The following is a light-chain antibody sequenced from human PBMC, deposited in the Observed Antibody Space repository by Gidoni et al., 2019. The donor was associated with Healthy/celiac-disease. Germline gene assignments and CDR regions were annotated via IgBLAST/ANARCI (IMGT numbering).Light chain of an antibody. J-gene: IGLJ2*01. CDR2: RNN. Sequence: QSVLTQPPSASGTPGQRVTISCSGSSSNIGSNYVYWYQQLPGTAPKLLICRNNQRPSGVPDRFSGSKSGTSASLAISGLRSEDEADYYCAAWDDSLSGVVFGGGTKLTV. CDR1: SSNIGSNY. CDR3: AAWDDSLSGVV. V-gene: IGLV1-47*01.